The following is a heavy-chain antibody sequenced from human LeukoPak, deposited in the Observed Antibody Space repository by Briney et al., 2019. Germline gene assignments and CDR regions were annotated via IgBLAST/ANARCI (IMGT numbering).Heavy chain of an antibody. D-gene: IGHD3-22*01. V-gene: IGHV3-30-3*01. Sequence: SGGSLRLSCAASGFTFSSYAMHWVRQAPGKGLEWVAVISYDGSNKYYADSVKGRFTISRDNSKNTLYLQMNSLRAEDTAVYYCARSRYYDSSPGLDYWGQGTLVTVSS. J-gene: IGHJ4*02. CDR3: ARSRYYDSSPGLDY. CDR2: ISYDGSNK. CDR1: GFTFSSYA.